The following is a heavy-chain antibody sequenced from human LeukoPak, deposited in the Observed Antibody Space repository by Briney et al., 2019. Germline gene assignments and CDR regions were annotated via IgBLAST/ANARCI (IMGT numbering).Heavy chain of an antibody. D-gene: IGHD6-13*01. J-gene: IGHJ4*02. Sequence: GGSLRLSCAASGLTFSSYGMHWVRQAPGKGLEWVAFIRYDGSNKYYADSVKGRFTISRDSSKNTLYLQMNSLRAEDTAVYYCAKIIEQQLATTDDYWGQGTLVTVSS. CDR2: IRYDGSNK. CDR3: AKIIEQQLATTDDY. CDR1: GLTFSSYG. V-gene: IGHV3-30*02.